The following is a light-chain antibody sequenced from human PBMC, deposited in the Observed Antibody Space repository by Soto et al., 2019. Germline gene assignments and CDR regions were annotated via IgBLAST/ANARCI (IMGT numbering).Light chain of an antibody. CDR2: GNS. CDR1: ISNIGAGYD. Sequence: QSVLTQPHSVSGAPGQRVTISCTGSISNIGAGYDVHWYQQLPGTVPKVLIYGNSNRPSGVPDRFSGSKSGTSASLAITGLQAEDEADYYCQSYDISLSGFHVFGTGTKLTVL. J-gene: IGLJ1*01. CDR3: QSYDISLSGFHV. V-gene: IGLV1-40*01.